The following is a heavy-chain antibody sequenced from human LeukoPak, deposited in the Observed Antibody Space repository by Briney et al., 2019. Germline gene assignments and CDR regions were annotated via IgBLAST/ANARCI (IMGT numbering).Heavy chain of an antibody. D-gene: IGHD6-19*01. CDR3: ARKPVYSSGRPFNEGY. Sequence: SETLSLTCAVYGGSFSSYYWSWIRQPPGKGLEWIGEINHSGSTNYNPSLKSRVTISVDTSKNQFSLKLSSVTAADTAVYYCARKPVYSSGRPFNEGYWGQGTLVTVSS. CDR1: GGSFSSYY. V-gene: IGHV4-34*01. CDR2: INHSGST. J-gene: IGHJ4*02.